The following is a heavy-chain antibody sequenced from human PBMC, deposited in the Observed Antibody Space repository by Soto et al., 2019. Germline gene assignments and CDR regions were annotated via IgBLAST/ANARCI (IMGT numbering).Heavy chain of an antibody. CDR1: CASISSSTHH. CDR2: IYHSGTT. Sequence: SETLPVTCTRSCASISSSTHHWGWLRQPPGKGLEGIARIYHSGTTYYNPPLKRRVTISVDTCKNQFSLRLISVTAADTALYYCARHKDCSGGSCNAVGYYYGLDVWGQGTTVT. CDR3: ARHKDCSGGSCNAVGYYYGLDV. J-gene: IGHJ6*02. V-gene: IGHV4-39*01. D-gene: IGHD2-15*01.